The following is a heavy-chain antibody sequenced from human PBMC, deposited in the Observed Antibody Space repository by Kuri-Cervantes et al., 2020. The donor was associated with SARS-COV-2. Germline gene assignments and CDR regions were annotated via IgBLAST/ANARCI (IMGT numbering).Heavy chain of an antibody. Sequence: ASVKVSCKASGYTFTSYGISWVRQAPGQGLEWMGWISAYNGNTNYEQKFQGRVTMTRDTSISTAYMELSRLRSDDTAVYYCAITSIAYDFWSGYSHAEYFQHWGQGTLVTVSS. V-gene: IGHV1-18*01. CDR2: ISAYNGNT. J-gene: IGHJ1*01. CDR3: AITSIAYDFWSGYSHAEYFQH. CDR1: GYTFTSYG. D-gene: IGHD3-3*01.